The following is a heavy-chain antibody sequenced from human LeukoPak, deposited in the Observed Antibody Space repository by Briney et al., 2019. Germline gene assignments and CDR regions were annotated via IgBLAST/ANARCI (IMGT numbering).Heavy chain of an antibody. CDR1: GYTFTAYY. CDR2: INPNRGST. V-gene: IGHV1-46*01. D-gene: IGHD3-22*01. Sequence: ASVKVSCKASGYTFTAYYMYWVRQAPGQGLEWMGIINPNRGSTSYAQKFQGRVTMTRDMSTSTVYMELSSLRSEDTAVYYCATGGHVRVYDSSAYYGHYWGQGTLVTVSS. CDR3: ATGGHVRVYDSSAYYGHY. J-gene: IGHJ4*02.